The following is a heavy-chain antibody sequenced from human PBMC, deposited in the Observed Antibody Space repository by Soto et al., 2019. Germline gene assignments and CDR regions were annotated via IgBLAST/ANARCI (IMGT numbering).Heavy chain of an antibody. Sequence: QVQLVQSGAEVKKPGSSVKVSCKASGGTFSSYAISWVRQAPGQGLEWMGGIIPIFGTANYAQKFQGRVTITADESTSTAYMELSSLRSEDTAVYYCARTYYYGSGSYRGWFDPWGRGTLVTVSS. CDR2: IIPIFGTA. CDR1: GGTFSSYA. V-gene: IGHV1-69*12. CDR3: ARTYYYGSGSYRGWFDP. J-gene: IGHJ5*02. D-gene: IGHD3-10*01.